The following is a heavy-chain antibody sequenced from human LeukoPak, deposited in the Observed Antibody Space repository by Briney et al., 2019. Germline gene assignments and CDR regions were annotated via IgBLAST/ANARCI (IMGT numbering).Heavy chain of an antibody. V-gene: IGHV3-73*01. CDR3: TRGGYGGNYYGIDY. CDR1: GFTFSEST. J-gene: IGHJ4*02. CDR2: IRTKPKSYAT. D-gene: IGHD1-26*01. Sequence: GGSLRLSCAASGFTFSESTMHWVRQGSGKGLEWVGRIRTKPKSYATEYAASVKGRFTISRDDSKDAAYLQMNSLKTEDTAVYYCTRGGYGGNYYGIDYWGQGTLVTVSS.